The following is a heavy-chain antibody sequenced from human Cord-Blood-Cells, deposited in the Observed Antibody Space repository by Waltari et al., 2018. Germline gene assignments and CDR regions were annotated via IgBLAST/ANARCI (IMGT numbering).Heavy chain of an antibody. CDR3: ARDGTHSSSWYGPFDY. J-gene: IGHJ4*02. V-gene: IGHV1-69*01. CDR2: IIPSFGTA. Sequence: QVQLVQSGAEVKKPGSSVKVSCKAPGGTFSTYAISWVRQAPGQGLEWMGGIIPSFGTANYAQKFQGRVTITADESTSTAYMELSSLRSEDTAVYYCARDGTHSSSWYGPFDYWGQGTLVTVSS. D-gene: IGHD6-13*01. CDR1: GGTFSTYA.